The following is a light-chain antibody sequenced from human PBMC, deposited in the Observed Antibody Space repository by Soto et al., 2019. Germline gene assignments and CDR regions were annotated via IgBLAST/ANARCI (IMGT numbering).Light chain of an antibody. J-gene: IGLJ2*01. CDR2: DVS. CDR3: SSYTSSSTPG. V-gene: IGLV2-14*01. Sequence: QSALTQPASVSGSPGQSITISCTGTSSDVGGYNYVSWYQQHPGKAPKLMIYDVSNRPSGVSNRFSGPKSGNTASLTISGLQAEDEADYYCSSYTSSSTPGFGGGTKLTVL. CDR1: SSDVGGYNY.